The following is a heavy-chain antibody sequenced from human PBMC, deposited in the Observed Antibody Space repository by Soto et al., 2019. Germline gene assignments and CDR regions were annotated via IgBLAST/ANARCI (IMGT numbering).Heavy chain of an antibody. J-gene: IGHJ1*01. CDR2: VIPSGGST. Sequence: QVQLVQSGAEVKKPGASVKVSCKASGYIFTAYSMHWVRQAPGQGLEWMGVVIPSGGSTNYAQKFRGRITMTRDTSTSTVYMDLSSLTSEDTAVYYCAREENCSDGVCYSEYFQRWGQGTLVTVSS. D-gene: IGHD2-15*01. V-gene: IGHV1-46*01. CDR1: GYIFTAYS. CDR3: AREENCSDGVCYSEYFQR.